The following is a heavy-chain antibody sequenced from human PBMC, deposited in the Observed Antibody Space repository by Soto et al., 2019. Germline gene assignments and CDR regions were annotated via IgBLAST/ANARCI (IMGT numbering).Heavy chain of an antibody. CDR3: ARDYYYDSRSSSVNWFDP. J-gene: IGHJ5*02. CDR2: INMDGTKT. D-gene: IGHD3-22*01. V-gene: IGHV3-74*01. Sequence: LRLSCVASEFTFSKYWMHWVRQAPGKGLVWVSRINMDGTKTAYADSVKGRFTVSRDNANNTLYLQMNSLGVEDTAVYYCARDYYYDSRSSSVNWFDPWGQGTLVTVSS. CDR1: EFTFSKYW.